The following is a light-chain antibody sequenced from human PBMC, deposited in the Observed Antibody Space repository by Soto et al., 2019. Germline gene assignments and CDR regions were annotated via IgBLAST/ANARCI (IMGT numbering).Light chain of an antibody. J-gene: IGLJ2*01. CDR1: SSDVGGYNY. V-gene: IGLV2-14*01. Sequence: QSALTQPASVSGSPGQSITISCTGTSSDVGGYNYVSWYQQHPGKAPKLMIYDVSNRPSGVSNRFPGSKSGDTASLTISGLQAEDEADYHCSSYTSSSTVVFGGGTKLTVL. CDR3: SSYTSSSTVV. CDR2: DVS.